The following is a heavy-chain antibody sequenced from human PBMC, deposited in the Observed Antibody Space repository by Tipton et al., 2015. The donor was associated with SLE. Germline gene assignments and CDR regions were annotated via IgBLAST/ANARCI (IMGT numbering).Heavy chain of an antibody. V-gene: IGHV3-30*03. Sequence: SLRLSCAASGFTFSSYGMHWVRQAPGKGLEWVAVISYDGSNKYYADSVKGRFTISRDNSKNTLYLQMNSLRTEDTAVYYCARAPSYDSSGLANGMDVWGQGTTVTVS. D-gene: IGHD3-22*01. CDR3: ARAPSYDSSGLANGMDV. CDR1: GFTFSSYG. J-gene: IGHJ6*02. CDR2: ISYDGSNK.